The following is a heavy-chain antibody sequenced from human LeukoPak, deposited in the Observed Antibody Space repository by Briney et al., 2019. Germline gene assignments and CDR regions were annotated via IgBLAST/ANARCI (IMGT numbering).Heavy chain of an antibody. CDR2: ISAYNGNT. CDR1: GYTFTSYG. J-gene: IGHJ4*02. CDR3: AREGVRLSVNY. D-gene: IGHD6-25*01. Sequence: ASVKVSCTSSGYTFTSYGTSWARQGPGRGLEWMGWISAYNGNTNYAQKFQGRVTMTRDTSISTAYMELSRLRSDDTAVYYCAREGVRLSVNYWGQGTLVTVSS. V-gene: IGHV1-18*01.